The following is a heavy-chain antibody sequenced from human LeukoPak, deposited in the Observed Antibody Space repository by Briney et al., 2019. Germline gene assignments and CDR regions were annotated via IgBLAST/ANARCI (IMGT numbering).Heavy chain of an antibody. V-gene: IGHV1-18*01. Sequence: ASVKVSCKASGYTFTSYGISWVRQAPGQGLEWMGWISAYNGNTNYAQKLQGRVTMTTDTSTGTAYMELRSLRSDDTAVYYCASREQQLVLDAFDIWGQGTMVTVSS. J-gene: IGHJ3*02. CDR1: GYTFTSYG. D-gene: IGHD6-13*01. CDR2: ISAYNGNT. CDR3: ASREQQLVLDAFDI.